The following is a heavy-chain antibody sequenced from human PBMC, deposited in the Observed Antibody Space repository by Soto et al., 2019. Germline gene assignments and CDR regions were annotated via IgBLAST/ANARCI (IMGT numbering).Heavy chain of an antibody. Sequence: SETLSLTCVVSSYVIESGHYWGWVRQPPGKGLEWVGSIYDSGTTYSNPSLRSRRTISADTSTNQFSLSRPSLTAADQAAYHCARSPQYYTPGSSPFDYWGPGTMVTVSS. D-gene: IGHD3-3*01. CDR3: ARSPQYYTPGSSPFDY. CDR1: SYVIESGHY. V-gene: IGHV4-38-2*01. CDR2: IYDSGTT. J-gene: IGHJ4*03.